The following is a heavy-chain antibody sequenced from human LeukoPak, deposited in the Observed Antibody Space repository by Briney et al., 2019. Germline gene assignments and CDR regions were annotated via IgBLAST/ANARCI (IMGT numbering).Heavy chain of an antibody. CDR3: TRAVAGHPD. CDR2: INHSGYT. CDR1: GVPFSNYY. D-gene: IGHD6-19*01. V-gene: IGHV4-34*01. Sequence: SETLSLTCAVSGVPFSNYYWSWVRQSPRQGLEWIGEINHSGYTNYNPSLKSRVTMSIDTSKNQFSLILTSVTAADAGVYYCTRAVAGHPDWGQGTLVTVS. J-gene: IGHJ4*02.